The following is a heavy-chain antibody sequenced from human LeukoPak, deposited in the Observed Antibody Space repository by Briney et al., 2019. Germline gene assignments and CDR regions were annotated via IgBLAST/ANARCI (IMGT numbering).Heavy chain of an antibody. CDR3: ARLGMITIGGVIDHFDY. J-gene: IGHJ4*02. D-gene: IGHD3-16*02. Sequence: GESLKISCNGSGYSFTSYWIGWVRQMPGKGLEWMGIIYPGGSDTRYSPSFQGQVTISADKSISTAYLQWSSLKASDTAMYYCARLGMITIGGVIDHFDYRGQGTLVTVSS. CDR2: IYPGGSDT. CDR1: GYSFTSYW. V-gene: IGHV5-51*01.